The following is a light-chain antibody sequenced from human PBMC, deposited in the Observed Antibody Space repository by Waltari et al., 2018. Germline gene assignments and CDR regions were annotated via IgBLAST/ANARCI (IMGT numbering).Light chain of an antibody. J-gene: IGKJ1*01. Sequence: EIVITQSPSTLSVSLGESATLSCRASQSVSNNLTWYQQIRGQSPKLLLYGASSWDNGVPERFSGSGSGTDFTLTITSLQSEDFATYYCQHYYGSSQTFGQGTKV. CDR2: GAS. CDR1: QSVSNN. V-gene: IGKV3-15*01. CDR3: QHYYGSSQT.